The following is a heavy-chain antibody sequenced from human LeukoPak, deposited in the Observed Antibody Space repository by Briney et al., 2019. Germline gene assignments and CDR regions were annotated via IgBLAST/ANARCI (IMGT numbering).Heavy chain of an antibody. J-gene: IGHJ6*02. CDR1: GFTFSSYS. CDR3: ARDGYCSGGSCYLMDV. V-gene: IGHV3-21*01. Sequence: GGSLRLSCAASGFTFSSYSMNWVRQAPGKGLEWVSSISSSSSYIYYADSVKGRFTISRDNAKNSLYLQMNSLRAEDTAVYYCARDGYCSGGSCYLMDVWGQGTTVTVSS. CDR2: ISSSSSYI. D-gene: IGHD2-15*01.